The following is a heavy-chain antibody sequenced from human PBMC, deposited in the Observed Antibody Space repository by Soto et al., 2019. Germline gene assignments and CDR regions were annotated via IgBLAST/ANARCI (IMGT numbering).Heavy chain of an antibody. V-gene: IGHV3-30*03. Sequence: LRRSCAASGFTFISYGMHWVRQAPGKGLEWVAVISYDGSNKYYADSVKGRFTISRDNSKNTLYLQMNSLRAEDTAVYFCARGNIANWFGPWGQGTPVTVSS. CDR1: GFTFISYG. CDR2: ISYDGSNK. J-gene: IGHJ5*02. D-gene: IGHD3-16*02. CDR3: ARGNIANWFGP.